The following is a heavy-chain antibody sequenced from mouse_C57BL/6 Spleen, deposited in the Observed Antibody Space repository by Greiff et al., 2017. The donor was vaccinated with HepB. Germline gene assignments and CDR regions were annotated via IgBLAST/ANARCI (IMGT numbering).Heavy chain of an antibody. CDR1: GFTFSDYG. Sequence: EVQVVESGGGLVKPGGSLKLSCAASGFTFSDYGMHWVRQAPEKGLEWVAYISSGSSTIYYADTVKGRFTISRDNAKNTLFLQMTSLRSEDTAMYYCARGTTVVALYAMDYWGQGTSVTVSS. J-gene: IGHJ4*01. CDR3: ARGTTVVALYAMDY. V-gene: IGHV5-17*01. D-gene: IGHD1-1*01. CDR2: ISSGSSTI.